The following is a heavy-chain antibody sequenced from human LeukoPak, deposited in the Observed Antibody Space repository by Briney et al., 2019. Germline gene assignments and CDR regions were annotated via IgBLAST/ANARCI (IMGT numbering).Heavy chain of an antibody. V-gene: IGHV1-58*02. Sequence: TSVKVSCKASGFTFTSSAMQWVRQARGQRLEWIGWIVVGSGNTNYAQKFQERVTITRNMSTSTAYMELSSLRSEDTAVYYCAVSGIAAAGKGEVGFDYWGQGTLVTVSS. J-gene: IGHJ4*02. CDR1: GFTFTSSA. CDR3: AVSGIAAAGKGEVGFDY. CDR2: IVVGSGNT. D-gene: IGHD6-13*01.